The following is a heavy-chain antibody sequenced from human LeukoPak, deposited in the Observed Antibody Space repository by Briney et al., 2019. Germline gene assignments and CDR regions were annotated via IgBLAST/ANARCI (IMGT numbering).Heavy chain of an antibody. V-gene: IGHV3-21*04. Sequence: GGSLRLSCAASGFTFSSYSMNWVRQAPGKGLEWVSSISSSSSYIYYADSVKGRFTISRDNSKNTLYLQMNSLRAEDTAVYYCAKYQSYSYGSFDYWGQGTLVTVSS. J-gene: IGHJ4*02. CDR3: AKYQSYSYGSFDY. D-gene: IGHD5-18*01. CDR1: GFTFSSYS. CDR2: ISSSSSYI.